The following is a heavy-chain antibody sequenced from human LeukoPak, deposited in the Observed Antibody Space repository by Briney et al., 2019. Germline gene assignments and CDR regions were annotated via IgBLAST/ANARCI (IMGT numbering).Heavy chain of an antibody. CDR3: ARGVQLWLSALFDY. CDR1: GGSISTYY. J-gene: IGHJ4*02. V-gene: IGHV4-59*01. Sequence: SETLSLTCTVSGGSISTYYWSWIRQPPGKGLEWIGYIYYSGSTNYNPSLKSRVTISVDTSKNQFSLKLSSVTAADTAVYYCARGVQLWLSALFDYWGQGTLVTVSS. D-gene: IGHD5-18*01. CDR2: IYYSGST.